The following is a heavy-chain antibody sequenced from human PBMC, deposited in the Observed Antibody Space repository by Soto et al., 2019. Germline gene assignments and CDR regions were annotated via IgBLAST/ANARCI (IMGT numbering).Heavy chain of an antibody. J-gene: IGHJ6*02. CDR3: ARGGDIVVVPAALPSYYGMDV. D-gene: IGHD2-2*01. Sequence: GASVKVSCKASGYTFTSYYMHWVRQAPGQGLEWMGIINPSGGSTSYAQKFQGRVTMTWDTSTSTVYMELSSLRSEDTAVYYCARGGDIVVVPAALPSYYGMDVWGQWTTVTVSS. CDR1: GYTFTSYY. CDR2: INPSGGST. V-gene: IGHV1-46*01.